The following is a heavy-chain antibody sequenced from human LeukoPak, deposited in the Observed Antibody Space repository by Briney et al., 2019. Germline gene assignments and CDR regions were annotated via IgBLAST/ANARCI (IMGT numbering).Heavy chain of an antibody. V-gene: IGHV3-48*02. Sequence: GGSLSLSYVASGFTFRTYSLNWVRQAPGKGLEWVSYISSSSSTIYYADSVKGRFTISRDNAKNSLYLQMNSLRDEDTAVYYCASELGAGLCDYWGRGPLDRVPS. D-gene: IGHD6-19*01. CDR3: ASELGAGLCDY. CDR2: ISSSSSTI. CDR1: GFTFRTYS. J-gene: IGHJ4*02.